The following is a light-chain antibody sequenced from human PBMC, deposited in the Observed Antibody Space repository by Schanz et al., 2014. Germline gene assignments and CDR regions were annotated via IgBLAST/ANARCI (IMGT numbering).Light chain of an antibody. Sequence: EIVLTQSPGTLSLSPGERATLSCRASQTINNNFLAWYQHKPGQAPRLLIYGASSRATGIPDRFSGSGSGTDFTLTISRLEPEDFAVYYCQQYGSSPRTFGQGTKVEIK. CDR1: QTINNNF. V-gene: IGKV3-20*01. CDR3: QQYGSSPRT. CDR2: GAS. J-gene: IGKJ1*01.